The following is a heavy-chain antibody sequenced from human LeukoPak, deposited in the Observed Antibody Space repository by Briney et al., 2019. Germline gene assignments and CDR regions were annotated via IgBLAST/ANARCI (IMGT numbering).Heavy chain of an antibody. V-gene: IGHV4-31*03. CDR2: IYYSGTT. Sequence: SQTLSLTCTVSGGSISSGDYYWSWIRQHPMKGLEWIGYIYYSGTTYYNPSLESRVTRSVDTSKNQFSLKLSSMTAADTAVYYCARVGSPITAFFDCWGQGTLVSVSS. J-gene: IGHJ4*02. CDR1: GGSISSGDYY. CDR3: ARVGSPITAFFDC. D-gene: IGHD5-18*01.